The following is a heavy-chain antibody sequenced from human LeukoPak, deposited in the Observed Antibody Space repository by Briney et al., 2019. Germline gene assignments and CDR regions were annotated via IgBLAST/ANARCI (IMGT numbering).Heavy chain of an antibody. Sequence: AETLSLTCTVSGGTISSYYWSWIRQPAGKGLEWIGRIYTSGSTNYNPSLKSRVTMSVETSKNQCSLKLSSVTAADTAVYYCARERGPAGYFDYWGQGTLVTVS. CDR2: IYTSGST. J-gene: IGHJ4*02. V-gene: IGHV4-4*07. CDR1: GGTISSYY. CDR3: ARERGPAGYFDY.